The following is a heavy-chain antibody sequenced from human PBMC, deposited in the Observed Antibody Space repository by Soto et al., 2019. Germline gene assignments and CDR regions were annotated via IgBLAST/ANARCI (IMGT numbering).Heavy chain of an antibody. CDR1: GFTFSSYS. J-gene: IGHJ4*02. D-gene: IGHD6-19*01. CDR2: ISSSSSYI. CDR3: ARPPSGYSSGWSEEGYFDY. V-gene: IGHV3-21*01. Sequence: GGSLRLSCAASGFTFSSYSMNWVRQAPGKGLEWVSSISSSSSYIYYADSVKGRFTISRDNAKNSLYLQMNSLRAEDTAVYYCARPPSGYSSGWSEEGYFDYWGQGTLVTVSS.